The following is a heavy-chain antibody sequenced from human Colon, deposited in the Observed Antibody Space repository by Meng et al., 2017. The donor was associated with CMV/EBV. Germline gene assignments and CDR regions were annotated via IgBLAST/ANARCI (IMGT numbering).Heavy chain of an antibody. CDR3: ADDFWRERGY. CDR2: IHINGGDE. J-gene: IGHJ4*02. D-gene: IGHD3-3*01. Sequence: SCAASGFTFSASTMHWVRQTPGKVLEWVSFIHINGGDEQYADAVRGRFTISRDNSKNTLYLQMSSLRADDTAVYYCADDFWRERGYWGPGTLVTVSS. V-gene: IGHV3-30*02. CDR1: GFTFSAST.